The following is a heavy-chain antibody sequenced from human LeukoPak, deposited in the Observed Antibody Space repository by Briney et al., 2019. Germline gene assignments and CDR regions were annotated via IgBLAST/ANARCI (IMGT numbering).Heavy chain of an antibody. V-gene: IGHV3-11*01. J-gene: IGHJ4*02. D-gene: IGHD6-19*01. CDR3: ARDESEYAVAGTSFDY. CDR1: GFTVSSNY. Sequence: GGSLRLSCAASGFTVSSNYMSWVRQAPGKGLEWVSYISSSGSTIYYADSVKGRFTISRDNAKNSLYLQMNSLRAEDTAVYYCARDESEYAVAGTSFDYWGQGTLVTVSS. CDR2: ISSSGSTI.